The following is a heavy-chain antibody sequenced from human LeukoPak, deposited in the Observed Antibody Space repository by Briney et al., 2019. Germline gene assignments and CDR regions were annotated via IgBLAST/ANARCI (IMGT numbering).Heavy chain of an antibody. CDR2: ISWNSGSI. D-gene: IGHD4-17*01. CDR3: ARDQYGDYALDY. Sequence: GRSLRLSCAASGFTFDDYAMHWVRQAPGKGLEWVSGISWNSGSIAYADSVKGRFTISRDNAKNSLYLQMNSLRAEDTAVYYCARDQYGDYALDYWGQGTLVTVSS. CDR1: GFTFDDYA. V-gene: IGHV3-9*01. J-gene: IGHJ4*02.